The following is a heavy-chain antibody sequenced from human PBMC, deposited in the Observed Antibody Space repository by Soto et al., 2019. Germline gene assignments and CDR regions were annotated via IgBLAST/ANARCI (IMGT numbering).Heavy chain of an antibody. CDR1: GGTFSDYT. CDR2: IIPLFGKA. J-gene: IGHJ4*02. D-gene: IGHD1-1*01. V-gene: IGHV1-69*06. CDR3: ARAQDAYNSLPPFDY. Sequence: ASVKVSCKASGGTFSDYTIDWVRQAPGQGLEWMGGIIPLFGKANYAQKFQGRLTITADKSTSTAHMELSSLRSEDTAVYYCARAQDAYNSLPPFDYWGQGTLVTVSS.